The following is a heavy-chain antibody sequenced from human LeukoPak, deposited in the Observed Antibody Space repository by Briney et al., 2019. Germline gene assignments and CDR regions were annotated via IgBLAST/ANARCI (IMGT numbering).Heavy chain of an antibody. D-gene: IGHD2-2*02. V-gene: IGHV4-61*02. CDR2: IYTSGST. CDR3: ARDSPHCSSTSCYTGSVDY. CDR1: GGSISSGSYY. J-gene: IGHJ4*02. Sequence: PSETLSLTCTVSGGSISSGSYYWSWIRQPGGKGLEWIGRIYTSGSTNYNPSLKSRVTISVDTSKNQFSLKLSSVTAADTAVYYCARDSPHCSSTSCYTGSVDYWGQGTLVTVSS.